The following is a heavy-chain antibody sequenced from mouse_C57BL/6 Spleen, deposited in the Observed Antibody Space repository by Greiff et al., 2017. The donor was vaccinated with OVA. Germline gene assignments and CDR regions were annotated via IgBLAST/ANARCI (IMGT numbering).Heavy chain of an antibody. J-gene: IGHJ1*03. V-gene: IGHV5-17*01. CDR1: GFTFSDYG. CDR3: AKVVDWYFDV. D-gene: IGHD1-1*01. Sequence: VQLKESGGGLVKPGGSLKLSCAASGFTFSDYGMHWVRQAPEKGLEWVAYISSGSSTIYYADTVKGRFTISRDNAKNTLFLQMTSLRSEDTAMYYCAKVVDWYFDVWGTGTTVTVSS. CDR2: ISSGSSTI.